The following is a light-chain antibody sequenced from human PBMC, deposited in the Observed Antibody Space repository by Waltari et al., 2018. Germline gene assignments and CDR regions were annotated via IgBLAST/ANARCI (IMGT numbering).Light chain of an antibody. Sequence: AIQLTQSPSSLSASVGDRVTMTFRASQAISRSVAWFQQKPGKVPKLLIFEASDLEDGVPSRFSGSGGGTRVTLTISSLQPEDFATYYCQHFYSYPSGFGQGTRLEIK. CDR1: QAISRS. CDR2: EAS. CDR3: QHFYSYPSG. J-gene: IGKJ5*01. V-gene: IGKV1-13*02.